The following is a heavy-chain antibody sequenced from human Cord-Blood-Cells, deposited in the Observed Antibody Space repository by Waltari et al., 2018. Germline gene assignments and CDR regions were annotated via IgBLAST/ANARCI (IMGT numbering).Heavy chain of an antibody. D-gene: IGHD2-21*02. V-gene: IGHV4-34*01. CDR2: INHSGST. Sequence: QVQLQQWGAGLLKTSETLSLTCAVYGGAFSGYYWSWIRHPPGKGLEWIGEINHSGSTNYNPALKGRVTISVDTSKNQFSLKLSSVTAADTAVYYCARTMVVTSLDGYYFDYWGQGTLVTVSS. J-gene: IGHJ4*02. CDR1: GGAFSGYY. CDR3: ARTMVVTSLDGYYFDY.